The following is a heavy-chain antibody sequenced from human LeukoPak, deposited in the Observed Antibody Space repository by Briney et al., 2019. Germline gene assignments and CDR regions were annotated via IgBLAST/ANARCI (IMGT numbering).Heavy chain of an antibody. Sequence: PGGSLRLSCAASGSTFSSYAMHWVRQAPGKGLEWVAVISYDGSNKYYADSVKGRFTISRDNSKNTLYLQMNSLRAEDTAVYYCARAPRYYDSSGYHDYWGQGTLVTVSS. D-gene: IGHD3-22*01. J-gene: IGHJ4*02. CDR3: ARAPRYYDSSGYHDY. CDR2: ISYDGSNK. V-gene: IGHV3-30-3*01. CDR1: GSTFSSYA.